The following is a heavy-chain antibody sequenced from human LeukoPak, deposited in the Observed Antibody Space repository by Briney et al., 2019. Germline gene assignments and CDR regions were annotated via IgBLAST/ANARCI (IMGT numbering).Heavy chain of an antibody. CDR2: ISGGTSTI. J-gene: IGHJ4*02. CDR1: GFTSSTHS. CDR3: ARDGRGYYDSSAYSLDY. D-gene: IGHD3-22*01. V-gene: IGHV3-48*02. Sequence: PGGSLRLSCAASGFTSSTHSMNWVRQAPGKGLEWVSYISGGTSTIFYADSVKGRFTISRDNAQRSLYLQMNSLRDEDTAVYYCARDGRGYYDSSAYSLDYWGQGTLVTVSS.